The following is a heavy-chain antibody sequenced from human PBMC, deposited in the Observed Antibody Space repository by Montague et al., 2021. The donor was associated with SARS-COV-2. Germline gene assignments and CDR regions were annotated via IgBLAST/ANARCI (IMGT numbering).Heavy chain of an antibody. V-gene: IGHV4-4*07. Sequence: SETLSLTCTVSGDSISYFYWSWIRQPAGKGLEWIGRVSASGSTNYNPSLNSRVTMSVDTSKKQFSLRLSPVTAADTAVSYCARDVVAAPGTFDYWGQGTLVTVSS. J-gene: IGHJ4*02. CDR1: GDSISYFY. D-gene: IGHD6-13*01. CDR2: VSASGST. CDR3: ARDVVAAPGTFDY.